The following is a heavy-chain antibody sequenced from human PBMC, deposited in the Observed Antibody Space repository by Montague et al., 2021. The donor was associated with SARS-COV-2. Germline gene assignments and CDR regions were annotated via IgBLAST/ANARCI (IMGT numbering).Heavy chain of an antibody. CDR1: GSSFSGSD. J-gene: IGHJ5*02. D-gene: IGHD7-27*01. Sequence: SETLSLTCSVYGSSFSGSDWTWIRQSPGNEKEWNGDVFHNGKTSYNPSLQSRHTMSVDTYKKQFSLRLSSVTAADTAVYFCAKGSHIYETRGLRTGWFEPWGQGTMVTVSS. V-gene: IGHV4-34*01. CDR2: VFHNGKT. CDR3: AKGSHIYETRGLRTGWFEP.